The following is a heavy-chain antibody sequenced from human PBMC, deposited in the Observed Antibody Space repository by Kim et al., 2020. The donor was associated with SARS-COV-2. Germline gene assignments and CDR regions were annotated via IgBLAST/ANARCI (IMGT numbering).Heavy chain of an antibody. CDR2: IYYSGST. D-gene: IGHD6-19*01. CDR3: AREPLRAVAGTAGMDV. V-gene: IGHV4-59*13. J-gene: IGHJ6*02. Sequence: SETLSLTCTVSGGSISSYYWSWIRQPPGKGLEWIGYIYYSGSTNYNPSLKSRVTISVDTSKNQFSLKLSSVTAADTAVYYCAREPLRAVAGTAGMDVWGQGTTVTVSS. CDR1: GGSISSYY.